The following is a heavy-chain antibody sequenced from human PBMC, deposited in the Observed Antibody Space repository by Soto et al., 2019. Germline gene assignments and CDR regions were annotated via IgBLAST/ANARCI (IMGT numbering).Heavy chain of an antibody. D-gene: IGHD2-2*02. CDR1: GGSISSTNHY. CDR3: ARQFPSQYLFDY. Sequence: SETLSLTCTVSGGSISSTNHYWGWIRQPPGKGLEWIGYIYYSGSTNYNPSLKSRVTISVDTSKNQFSLKLSSVTAADTAVYYCARQFPSQYLFDYWGQGTLVTVSS. J-gene: IGHJ4*02. V-gene: IGHV4-61*05. CDR2: IYYSGST.